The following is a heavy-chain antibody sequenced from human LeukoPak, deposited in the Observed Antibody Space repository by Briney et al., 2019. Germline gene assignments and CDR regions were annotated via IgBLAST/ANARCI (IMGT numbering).Heavy chain of an antibody. CDR3: ARDRWSVPAAKWTNWFDP. V-gene: IGHV1-69*13. J-gene: IGHJ5*02. CDR1: GGTFSSYA. Sequence: ASVKVSCKASGGTFSSYAISWVRQAPGQGLEWMGGIIPIFGTANYAQKFQGRVTITADESTSTAYMELSSLRSEDTAVYYCARDRWSVPAAKWTNWFDPWGQGTLVTVSS. CDR2: IIPIFGTA. D-gene: IGHD2-2*01.